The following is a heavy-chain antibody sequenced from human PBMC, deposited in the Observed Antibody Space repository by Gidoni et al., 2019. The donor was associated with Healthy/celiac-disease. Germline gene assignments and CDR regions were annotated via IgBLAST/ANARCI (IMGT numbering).Heavy chain of an antibody. CDR3: ARVAKARSITGTTFDY. CDR2: ISYDGSNK. D-gene: IGHD1-7*01. CDR1: GFTFSSYA. Sequence: CAAYGFTFSSYAMHWVRQAPGKGLEWVAVISYDGSNKYYADSVKGRFTISRDNSKNTLYLQMNSLRAEDTAVYYCARVAKARSITGTTFDYWGQGTLVTVSS. J-gene: IGHJ4*02. V-gene: IGHV3-30-3*01.